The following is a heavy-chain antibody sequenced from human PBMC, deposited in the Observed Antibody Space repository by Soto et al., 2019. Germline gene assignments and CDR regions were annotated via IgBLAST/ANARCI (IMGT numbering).Heavy chain of an antibody. CDR3: ARSTYDILTGLLCFDY. Sequence: SETLSLTCAVYGGSFSGYYWSWIRQPPGKGLEWIGEINHSGSTNYNPSLKSRVTISVDTSKNQFSLKLSSVTAADTAVYYCARSTYDILTGLLCFDYWGQGTLVTVSS. CDR1: GGSFSGYY. CDR2: INHSGST. D-gene: IGHD3-9*01. J-gene: IGHJ4*02. V-gene: IGHV4-34*01.